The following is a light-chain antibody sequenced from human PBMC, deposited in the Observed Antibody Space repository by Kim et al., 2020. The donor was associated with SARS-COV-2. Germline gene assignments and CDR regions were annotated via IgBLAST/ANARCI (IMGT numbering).Light chain of an antibody. J-gene: IGLJ2*01. Sequence: GQSITISCTGTSNGVGGYTSVSWYQQHPGKAPKLVIYDVSHRPSGVSNRFSGSKSGNTASLTISGLQAEDEADYYCSSYTRSSTRVFGGGTQLTVL. CDR2: DVS. CDR3: SSYTRSSTRV. CDR1: SNGVGGYTS. V-gene: IGLV2-14*03.